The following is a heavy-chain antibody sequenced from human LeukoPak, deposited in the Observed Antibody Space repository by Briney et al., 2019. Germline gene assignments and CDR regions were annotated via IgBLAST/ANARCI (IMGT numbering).Heavy chain of an antibody. CDR1: GGSFSGYY. V-gene: IGHV4-34*01. Sequence: SETLSLTCAVSGGSFSGYYWSWIRQPPGKGLEWIGEINHSGSTNYNPSLKSRVAISVDTSKNQFSLKLISVTAADTAVYYCARSGLTATGEFDFWGQGTLVTVSS. D-gene: IGHD2-15*01. J-gene: IGHJ4*02. CDR3: ARSGLTATGEFDF. CDR2: INHSGST.